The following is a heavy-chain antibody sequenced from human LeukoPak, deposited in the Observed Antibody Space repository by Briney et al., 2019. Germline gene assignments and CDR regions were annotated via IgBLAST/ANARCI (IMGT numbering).Heavy chain of an antibody. CDR2: ISSSSSYI. Sequence: GGSLRLSCAASGFTFSSYSMNWVRQAPGKGLEWVSSISSSSSYIYYADSVKGRFTISRDNAKNSLYLQMNSLRAEDTAVYYCARVTMYYYDSSGYELTPPGPYGMDVWGQGTTVTVSS. CDR1: GFTFSSYS. V-gene: IGHV3-21*01. J-gene: IGHJ6*02. CDR3: ARVTMYYYDSSGYELTPPGPYGMDV. D-gene: IGHD3-22*01.